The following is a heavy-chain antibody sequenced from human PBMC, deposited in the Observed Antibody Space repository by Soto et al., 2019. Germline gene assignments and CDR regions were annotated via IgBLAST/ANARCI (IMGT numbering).Heavy chain of an antibody. J-gene: IGHJ3*02. CDR1: GFSLSNARMG. D-gene: IGHD3-22*01. CDR2: IFSNDAK. CDR3: ARTRPDPLDGSGQSDAFDI. V-gene: IGHV2-26*01. Sequence: QVTLKESGPVLVQPTETLTLTCTVSGFSLSNARMGVSWIRQPPGKALEWLAHIFSNDAKSYSTSLKSTLTISKDTSKSQVVLTMTNMDPVDTATYYCARTRPDPLDGSGQSDAFDIWGQGTMVTVSS.